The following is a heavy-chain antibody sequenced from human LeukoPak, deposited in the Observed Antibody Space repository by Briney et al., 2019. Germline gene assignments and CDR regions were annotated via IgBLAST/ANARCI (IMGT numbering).Heavy chain of an antibody. J-gene: IGHJ4*02. CDR1: GFTFSSYA. CDR2: ISGSGGST. D-gene: IGHD3-10*01. CDR3: ATSGQRITMVRGVIPSDY. V-gene: IGHV3-23*01. Sequence: PGGSLRLSCAASGFTFSSYAMSWVRQAPGKGLEWVSAISGSGGSTYYADSVKGRFTISRDNSKNTLYLQMNSLRAEDTAVYYCATSGQRITMVRGVIPSDYWGQGTLATVSS.